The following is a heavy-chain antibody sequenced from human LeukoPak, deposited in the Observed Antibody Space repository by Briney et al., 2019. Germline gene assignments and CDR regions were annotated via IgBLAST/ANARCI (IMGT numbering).Heavy chain of an antibody. Sequence: YAXSWXRQAPGKGLEWXSAISGSGGSTYYADSVKGRFTISRDNSKNTLYLQMHSLSAADTAVYFCAKVVVPAKRGNYFDYWGQGTLVTVSS. CDR3: AKVVVPAKRGNYFDY. CDR2: ISGSGGST. CDR1: YA. D-gene: IGHD2-15*01. V-gene: IGHV3-23*01. J-gene: IGHJ4*02.